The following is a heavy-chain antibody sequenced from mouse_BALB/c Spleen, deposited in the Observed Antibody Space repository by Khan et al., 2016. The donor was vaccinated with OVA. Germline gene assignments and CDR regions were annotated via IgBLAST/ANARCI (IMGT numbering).Heavy chain of an antibody. V-gene: IGHV2-6-1*01. D-gene: IGHD1-1*01. Sequence: QVQLKESGPGLVAPSQSLSITCTISGFSLTNYGVHWVRQPPGKGLEWLVVIWHDGTTTYNSTLKSRLTISKDNSKSQVFLKMNSLQTDDTAMYFCARQPASYYSLMDYWGQGTTVTVSS. J-gene: IGHJ4*01. CDR3: ARQPASYYSLMDY. CDR1: GFSLTNYG. CDR2: IWHDGTT.